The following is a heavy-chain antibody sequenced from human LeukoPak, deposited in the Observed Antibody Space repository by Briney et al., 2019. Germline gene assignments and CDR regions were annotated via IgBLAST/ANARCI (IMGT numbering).Heavy chain of an antibody. V-gene: IGHV3-30-3*01. CDR3: AKDLRGIVGAPRSGFDY. Sequence: GGSLRLSCAASGFTFSSYAMHWVRQAPGKGLEWVAVISYDGSNKYYADSVKGRFTISRDNSKNTLYLQMNSLRAEDTAVYYCAKDLRGIVGAPRSGFDYWGQGTLVTVSS. D-gene: IGHD1-26*01. CDR2: ISYDGSNK. CDR1: GFTFSSYA. J-gene: IGHJ4*02.